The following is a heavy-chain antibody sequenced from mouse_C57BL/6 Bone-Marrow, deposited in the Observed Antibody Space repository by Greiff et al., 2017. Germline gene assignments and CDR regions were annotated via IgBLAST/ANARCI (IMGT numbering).Heavy chain of an antibody. CDR1: GYSITSDY. D-gene: IGHD2-2*01. V-gene: IGHV3-8*01. J-gene: IGHJ2*01. CDR2: ISYSGST. Sequence: VKLVESGPGLAKPSHTLSLTCSVTGYSITSDYLNWIRQLPGNKLEYIGYISYSGSTYYNPSLNSRISITPDTSKNQTYLQLNSGTTEDTDTDDCARIRLNGPLDFDYWGQGTTLTVSS. CDR3: ARIRLNGPLDFDY.